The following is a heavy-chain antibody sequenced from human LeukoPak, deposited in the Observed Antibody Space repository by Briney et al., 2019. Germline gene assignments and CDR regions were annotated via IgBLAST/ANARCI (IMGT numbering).Heavy chain of an antibody. D-gene: IGHD4-17*01. Sequence: GASVKVSCKAPGGTFSSYAISWVRQAPGQGLEWMGGIIPIFGTANYAQKFQGRVTITADESTSTAYMELSSLRSEDTAVYYCARLEITTVTTSDYWGQGTLVTVSS. CDR1: GGTFSSYA. V-gene: IGHV1-69*13. CDR2: IIPIFGTA. J-gene: IGHJ4*02. CDR3: ARLEITTVTTSDY.